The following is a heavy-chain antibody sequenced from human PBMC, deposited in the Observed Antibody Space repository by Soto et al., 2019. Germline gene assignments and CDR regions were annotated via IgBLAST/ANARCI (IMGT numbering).Heavy chain of an antibody. CDR3: AIYPYEYWTSYWFYS. CDR1: GYNFNIYG. J-gene: IGHJ5*01. CDR2: ISAYDGKT. D-gene: IGHD3-3*01. Sequence: ASENVSWPASGYNFNIYGINWVRQAPGQGLELMGWISAYDGKTTYAEKFQGRVTMTTDASTSTAYMELRSLRSDDTDVYYCAIYPYEYWTSYWFYSCGQGSLVIVAS. V-gene: IGHV1-18*01.